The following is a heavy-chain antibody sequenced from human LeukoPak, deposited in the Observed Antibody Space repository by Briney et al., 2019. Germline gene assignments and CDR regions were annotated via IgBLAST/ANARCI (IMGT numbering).Heavy chain of an antibody. J-gene: IGHJ4*02. D-gene: IGHD6-19*01. V-gene: IGHV4-38-2*02. CDR3: ARSPDSGWYGGLRFSPEVSFEGFDY. CDR1: GYSISSGYY. Sequence: SETLSLTCTVSGYSISSGYYWGWIRQPPGKGLEWIGSIYHSGSTYYNPSLKSRVTVSVDTSKNQFSLQLNSVTPEDTAVYYCARSPDSGWYGGLRFSPEVSFEGFDYWGQGTLVTVSS. CDR2: IYHSGST.